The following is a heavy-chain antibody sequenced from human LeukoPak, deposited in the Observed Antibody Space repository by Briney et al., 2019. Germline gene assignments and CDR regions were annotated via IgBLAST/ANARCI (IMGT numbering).Heavy chain of an antibody. J-gene: IGHJ6*03. CDR2: VYGSRTT. CDR3: AKGGGFDWLNYYYMDV. Sequence: SETLSLTCNVSGDSISSGSYYWSWIRQPAGKGLEWIGRVYGSRTTNYNPSLKSRVTMSVDTSKNQFSLNLKSVTAADTAVYYCAKGGGFDWLNYYYMDVWGKGTTVIISS. CDR1: GDSISSGSYY. D-gene: IGHD3-9*01. V-gene: IGHV4-61*02.